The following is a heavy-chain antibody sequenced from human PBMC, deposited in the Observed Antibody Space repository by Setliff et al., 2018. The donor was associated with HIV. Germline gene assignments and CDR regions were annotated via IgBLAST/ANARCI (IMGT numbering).Heavy chain of an antibody. CDR3: ARLDCSSSSGFVDY. CDR1: GASSAASVSDFF. J-gene: IGHJ4*02. D-gene: IGHD2-2*01. CDR2: IYTTEST. V-gene: IGHV4-4*09. Sequence: SETLSLTCSVSGASSAASVSDFFWSWIRQPPGKGLEWIGYIYTTESTNYNPSLKSRVTISVDTSKNQFSLKLSSVTAADTAVYYCARLDCSSSSGFVDYWGQGTLVTVSS.